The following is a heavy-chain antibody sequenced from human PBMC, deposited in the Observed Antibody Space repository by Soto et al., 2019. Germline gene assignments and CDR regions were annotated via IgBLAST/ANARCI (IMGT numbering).Heavy chain of an antibody. V-gene: IGHV3-30-3*01. J-gene: IGHJ4*02. CDR1: GFTFSRYS. CDR3: ARSRNGAVPDSINF. Sequence: LRLSCAASGFTFSRYSMHWVRQAPGEGLEWVAVISRDGSSKYYGDSVKGRFTVSRDNSNNTLYLSMTSLRPDDTAVFYCARSRNGAVPDSINFWGQGTLVTVSS. D-gene: IGHD2-8*01. CDR2: ISRDGSSK.